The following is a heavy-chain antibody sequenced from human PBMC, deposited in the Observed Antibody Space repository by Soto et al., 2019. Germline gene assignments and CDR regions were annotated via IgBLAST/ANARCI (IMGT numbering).Heavy chain of an antibody. V-gene: IGHV1-69*01. CDR2: IIPIFGTA. CDR1: GGTFSSSA. J-gene: IGHJ6*02. CDR3: AREYYDSSGYYRGGRWGGMDV. Sequence: QVQLVQSGAEVKKPGSSVKVSCKASGGTFSSSAIIWVRQAPGQGLEWMGGIIPIFGTANYAQKFQGRVTITADEYTSNAYMEVRSLRAEDTAVYYCAREYYDSSGYYRGGRWGGMDVWGQGTTVTVSS. D-gene: IGHD3-22*01.